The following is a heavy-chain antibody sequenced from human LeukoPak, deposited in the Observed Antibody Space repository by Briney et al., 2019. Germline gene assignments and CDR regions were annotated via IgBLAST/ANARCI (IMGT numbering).Heavy chain of an antibody. CDR1: GGSFSGYY. V-gene: IGHV4-34*01. CDR2: INHSGST. J-gene: IGHJ4*02. Sequence: SETLSLTCAVYGGSFSGYYWSWIRQPPGKGLEWSGEINHSGSTNYNPSLKSRVTISVDTSKNQFSLKLSSVTAADTAVYYCARGWLQSGFDSWGQGTLVTVSS. CDR3: ARGWLQSGFDS. D-gene: IGHD5-24*01.